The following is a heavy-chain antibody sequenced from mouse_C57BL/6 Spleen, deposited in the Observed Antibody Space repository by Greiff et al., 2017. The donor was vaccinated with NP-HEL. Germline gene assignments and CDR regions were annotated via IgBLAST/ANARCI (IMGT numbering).Heavy chain of an antibody. D-gene: IGHD4-1*01. CDR1: GYSFTGYY. V-gene: IGHV1-42*01. CDR2: INPSTGGT. J-gene: IGHJ2*01. CDR3: ARVTGYFDY. Sequence: VQLKQSGPELVKPGASVKISCKASGYSFTGYYMNWVKQSPEKSLEWIGEINPSTGGTTYNQKFKAKATLTVDKSSSTAYMQLKSLTSEDSAVYYCARVTGYFDYWGQGTTLTVSS.